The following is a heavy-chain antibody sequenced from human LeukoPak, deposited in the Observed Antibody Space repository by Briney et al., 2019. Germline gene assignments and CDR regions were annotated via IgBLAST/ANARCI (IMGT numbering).Heavy chain of an antibody. CDR1: GGSISSYY. D-gene: IGHD3-9*01. CDR2: IYYSGST. J-gene: IGHJ6*03. Sequence: PSETLSLTCTVSGGSISSYYWSCIRQPPGKGLEWIGYIYYSGSTNYNPSLKSRLTISVDTSKNQFSPKLSPVTRADTAVYYCARGFDILTGYNYYYMDVWSKGTTVTVSS. V-gene: IGHV4-59*12. CDR3: ARGFDILTGYNYYYMDV.